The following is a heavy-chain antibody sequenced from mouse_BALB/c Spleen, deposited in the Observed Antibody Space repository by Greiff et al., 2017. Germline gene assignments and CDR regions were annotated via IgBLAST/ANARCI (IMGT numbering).Heavy chain of an antibody. Sequence: VTLKVSGAELVKPGASVKLSCTASGFNIKDTYMHWVKQRPEQGLEWIGRIDPANGNTKYDPKFQGKATITADTSSNTAYLQLSSLTSEDTAVYYCARNYYGSSYFDYWGQGTTLTVSS. J-gene: IGHJ2*01. CDR3: ARNYYGSSYFDY. V-gene: IGHV14-3*02. D-gene: IGHD1-1*01. CDR2: IDPANGNT. CDR1: GFNIKDTY.